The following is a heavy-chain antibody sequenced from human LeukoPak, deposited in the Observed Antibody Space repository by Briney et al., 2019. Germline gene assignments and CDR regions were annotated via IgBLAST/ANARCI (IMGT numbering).Heavy chain of an antibody. Sequence: GASVKVSCKASGYTFTGYYMHWVRQAPGQGLEWMGWINPNSGGTNYAQKFQGRVTMTRDTSISTAYMELSRLRSDDTAVYYCARVARYISSWHSFSSWGDQRLWFDPWGQGTLVTVSS. D-gene: IGHD6-13*01. CDR1: GYTFTGYY. V-gene: IGHV1-2*02. J-gene: IGHJ5*02. CDR2: INPNSGGT. CDR3: ARVARYISSWHSFSSWGDQRLWFDP.